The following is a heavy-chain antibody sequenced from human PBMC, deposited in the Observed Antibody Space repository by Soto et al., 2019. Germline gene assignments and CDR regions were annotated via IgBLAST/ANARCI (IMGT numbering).Heavy chain of an antibody. CDR3: ARATGTTETDYFDY. J-gene: IGHJ4*02. V-gene: IGHV4-59*01. CDR2: IYYSGST. CDR1: GGSISSYY. D-gene: IGHD1-1*01. Sequence: SETLSLTCTVSGGSISSYYWSWIRQPPGKGLEWIGYIYYSGSTNYNPSLKSRVTISVDTSKNQFSLKLSSVTAADTAVYYCARATGTTETDYFDYWGQGTLVTVSS.